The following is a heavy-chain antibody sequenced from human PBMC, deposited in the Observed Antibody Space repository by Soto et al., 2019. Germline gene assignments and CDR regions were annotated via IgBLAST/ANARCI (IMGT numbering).Heavy chain of an antibody. CDR2: ISYDGSNK. CDR1: GFTFSSYG. J-gene: IGHJ4*02. CDR3: AKESYSGSYQIHPTGY. V-gene: IGHV3-30*18. D-gene: IGHD1-26*01. Sequence: GGSLRLSCAASGFTFSSYGMHWVRQAPGKGLEWVAVISYDGSNKYYADSVKGRFTISRDNSKNTLYLQMNSLRAEDTAVYYCAKESYSGSYQIHPTGYWGQGTLVTVSS.